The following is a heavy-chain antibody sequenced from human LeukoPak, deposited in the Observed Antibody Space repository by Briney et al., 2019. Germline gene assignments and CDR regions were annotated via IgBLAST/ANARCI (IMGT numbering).Heavy chain of an antibody. D-gene: IGHD1-26*01. Sequence: ASVRVSCKASGYTFSGYYMHWVRQAPGQGLEWMGWINPNIGGTKYAQNFQGRVTMTRDTSTSTAYMELSSLRSDDTGVYYCARVAYLVGASPFEYWGQGTLVTVSS. CDR1: GYTFSGYY. CDR2: INPNIGGT. V-gene: IGHV1-2*02. CDR3: ARVAYLVGASPFEY. J-gene: IGHJ4*02.